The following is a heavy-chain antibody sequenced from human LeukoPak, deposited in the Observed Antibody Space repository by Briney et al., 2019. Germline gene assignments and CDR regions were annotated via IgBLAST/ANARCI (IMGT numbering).Heavy chain of an antibody. J-gene: IGHJ4*02. CDR1: DGSISTYY. CDR3: ARPSPNSSGWYYFDY. CDR2: IYNSGST. D-gene: IGHD6-19*01. Sequence: PSETLSLTCTVSDGSISTYYWSWIRQSPGKGLQWIGYIYNSGSTNYNSSLKSRVIISVDTSKNQFSLKLSSVTAADTAVYYCARPSPNSSGWYYFDYWGQGTLVTVSS. V-gene: IGHV4-59*08.